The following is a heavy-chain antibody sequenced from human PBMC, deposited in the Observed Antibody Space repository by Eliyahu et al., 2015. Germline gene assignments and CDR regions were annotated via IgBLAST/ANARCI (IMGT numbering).Heavy chain of an antibody. J-gene: IGHJ4*02. V-gene: IGHV3-11*06. CDR2: ISSSSSYT. Sequence: QVQLVESGGGLVKPGGSLRLSCPASGFXFSDYYMSWIRQAPGKGLEWVSYISSSSSYTNYADSVKGRFTISRDNAKNSLYLQMNSLRAEDTAVYYCARDGGSYHTLGSNDYWGQGTLVTVSS. CDR1: GFXFSDYY. D-gene: IGHD1-26*01. CDR3: ARDGGSYHTLGSNDY.